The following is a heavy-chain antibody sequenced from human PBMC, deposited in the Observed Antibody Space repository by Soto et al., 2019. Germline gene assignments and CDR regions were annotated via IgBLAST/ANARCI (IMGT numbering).Heavy chain of an antibody. D-gene: IGHD5-18*01. Sequence: QVQLQESGPGLVKPSQTLSLACSVSGASINSGGYFWSWIRQLPGKGLEWIGYIHYSGSTYYNPSLNIRVVMSMDTSKKDFSLKLSSVTAADTAVFYCARGVVETAMAFDYWGQGALVTVSS. CDR2: IHYSGST. J-gene: IGHJ4*02. CDR1: GASINSGGYF. CDR3: ARGVVETAMAFDY. V-gene: IGHV4-31*03.